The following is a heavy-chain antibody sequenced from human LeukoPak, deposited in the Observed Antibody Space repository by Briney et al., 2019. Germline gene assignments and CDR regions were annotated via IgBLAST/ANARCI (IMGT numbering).Heavy chain of an antibody. CDR3: ARPDSSGWYFDL. V-gene: IGHV4-61*01. J-gene: IGHJ2*01. Sequence: SETLSLTCTVSGGSFSSGSYYWSWIRQPPGKGLEWIGYIYYSGTTNYNPSLKSRVTISVDTSKNQFSLKLSSLTAADTAVYYCARPDSSGWYFDLWGRGTLVTVSS. D-gene: IGHD3-22*01. CDR1: GGSFSSGSYY. CDR2: IYYSGTT.